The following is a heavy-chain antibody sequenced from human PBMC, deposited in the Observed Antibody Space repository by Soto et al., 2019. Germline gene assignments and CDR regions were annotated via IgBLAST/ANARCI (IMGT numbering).Heavy chain of an antibody. V-gene: IGHV4-30-2*01. CDR3: SRSQTTVTSYDS. CDR1: GGSISSGGYS. D-gene: IGHD4-17*01. J-gene: IGHJ4*02. Sequence: TLSLTCAVSGGSISSGGYSWSRIRQPPGKGLEWIGYIYHSGSTYYNPSLKSRVTISVDRSKNQFSLKLSSVTAADTAVYYCSRSQTTVTSYDSWGQGALVPVSS. CDR2: IYHSGST.